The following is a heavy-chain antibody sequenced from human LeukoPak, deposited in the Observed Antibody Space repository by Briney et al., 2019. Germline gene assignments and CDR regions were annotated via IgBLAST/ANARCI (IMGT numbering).Heavy chain of an antibody. CDR1: GFTFYDYA. CDR3: AKESTYYYDSSGYYPDAFDI. V-gene: IGHV3-43*02. D-gene: IGHD3-22*01. Sequence: GGSLRLSCAASGFTFYDYAMHWVRQAPGKGLEWVSLISGDGGSTSYADSVKGRFTISRDNSKNSLYLQMNSLRTEDTALYYCAKESTYYYDSSGYYPDAFDIWGQGTMVTVSS. J-gene: IGHJ3*02. CDR2: ISGDGGST.